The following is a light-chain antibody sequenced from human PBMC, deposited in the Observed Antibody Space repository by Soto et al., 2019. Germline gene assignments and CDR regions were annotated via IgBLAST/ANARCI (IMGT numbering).Light chain of an antibody. CDR2: WAS. CDR1: QSVLYSSNNKNY. J-gene: IGKJ4*01. Sequence: DIVMTQSPESLAVSLGERATINCKSSQSVLYSSNNKNYLAWYQQKPGQPPKLLIYWASTRESGVPDRFSGSGSGTDYTLTISSLQDEDEAIYYCQQYYTTPAFGGGNKVELK. V-gene: IGKV4-1*01. CDR3: QQYYTTPA.